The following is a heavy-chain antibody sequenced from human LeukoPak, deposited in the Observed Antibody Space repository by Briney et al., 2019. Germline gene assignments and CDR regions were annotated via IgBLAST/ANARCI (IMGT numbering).Heavy chain of an antibody. CDR1: GSTFSSYW. D-gene: IGHD3-3*01. J-gene: IGHJ4*02. CDR3: ARGQGEAYDFWSGYSYYFDY. CDR2: IKQDGSEK. V-gene: IGHV3-7*01. Sequence: GGSLRLSCAASGSTFSSYWMSWVRQAPGKGLEWVANIKQDGSEKYYVDSVKGRFTISRDNAKNSLYLQMNSLRAEDTAVYYCARGQGEAYDFWSGYSYYFDYWGQGTLVTVSS.